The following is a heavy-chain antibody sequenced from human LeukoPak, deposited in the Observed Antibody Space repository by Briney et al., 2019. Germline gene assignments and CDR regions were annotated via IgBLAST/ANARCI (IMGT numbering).Heavy chain of an antibody. CDR3: ARCAQVGSTSCSFDY. Sequence: GGSLRLSCAASGFTFSGTAMSWGRQAPGKGLEWVSAISGSGVSTYYADSVKGRFTISRDNSKNTLYLQMNSLRAEDTAVYYCARCAQVGSTSCSFDYWGQGTLVTVSS. CDR2: ISGSGVST. D-gene: IGHD2-2*01. CDR1: GFTFSGTA. V-gene: IGHV3-23*01. J-gene: IGHJ4*02.